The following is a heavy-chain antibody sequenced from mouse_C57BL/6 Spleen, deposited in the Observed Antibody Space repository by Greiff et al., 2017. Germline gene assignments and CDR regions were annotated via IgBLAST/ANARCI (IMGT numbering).Heavy chain of an antibody. Sequence: QVQLQQPGAELVRPGSSVKLSCKASGYTFTSYWMHWVKQRPIQGLEWIGNIDPSDSETHYNQKFKDKATLTVDKSSSTAYMQLSSLTSEDSAVYYCARLEDYYGSSFGYWGQGTTLTVSS. V-gene: IGHV1-52*01. CDR3: ARLEDYYGSSFGY. CDR1: GYTFTSYW. D-gene: IGHD1-1*01. J-gene: IGHJ2*01. CDR2: IDPSDSET.